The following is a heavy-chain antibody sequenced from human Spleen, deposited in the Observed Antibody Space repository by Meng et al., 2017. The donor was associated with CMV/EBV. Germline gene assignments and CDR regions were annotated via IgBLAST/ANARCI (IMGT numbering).Heavy chain of an antibody. CDR1: GFTFSDYY. CDR2: IYSGGST. V-gene: IGHV3-53*05. J-gene: IGHJ4*02. CDR3: ARDLVSSVYTYGLDY. D-gene: IGHD5-18*01. Sequence: GESLKISCAASGFTFSDYYMSWIRQAPGKGLEWVSTIYSGGSTYYADSVKGRFTISRDNSKNTLYLQMSSLRAEDTAVYYCARDLVSSVYTYGLDYWGQGTLVTVSS.